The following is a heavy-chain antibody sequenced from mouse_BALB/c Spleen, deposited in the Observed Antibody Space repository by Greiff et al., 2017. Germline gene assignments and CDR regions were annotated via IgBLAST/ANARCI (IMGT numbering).Heavy chain of an antibody. CDR2: IDPSDSET. CDR3: ANDGYYAWFAY. CDR1: GYSFTSYW. D-gene: IGHD2-3*01. V-gene: IGHV1-74*01. J-gene: IGHJ3*01. Sequence: QVQLQQSGPQLVRPGASVKISCKASGYSFTSYWMHWVKQRPGQGLEWIGMIDPSDSETRLNQKFKDKATLTVDKSSSTAYMQLSSPTSEDSAVYYCANDGYYAWFAYWGQGTLVTVSA.